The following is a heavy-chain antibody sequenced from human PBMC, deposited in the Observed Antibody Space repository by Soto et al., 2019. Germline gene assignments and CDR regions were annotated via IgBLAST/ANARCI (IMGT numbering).Heavy chain of an antibody. CDR1: GGSISSYF. J-gene: IGHJ4*02. CDR3: ARDLAAVPCAFDY. V-gene: IGHV4-59*01. Sequence: QVQLQESGPGLLKPSETLSLTCTVSGGSISSYFYIWVRQPPGKGLEWIGSVYYTGTTDYNPSLKSLVTISVDTSKTQFSLNLRSVTAADTAVYYCARDLAAVPCAFDYWGRGTLVTVSS. CDR2: VYYTGTT. D-gene: IGHD6-13*01.